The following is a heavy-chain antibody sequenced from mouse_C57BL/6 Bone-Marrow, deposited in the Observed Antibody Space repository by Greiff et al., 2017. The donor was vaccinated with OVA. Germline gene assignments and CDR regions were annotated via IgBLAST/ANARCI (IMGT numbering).Heavy chain of an antibody. J-gene: IGHJ2*01. CDR3: AERGPDYYDSRYYIDY. D-gene: IGHD1-1*01. Sequence: QVQLQQPGAELVKPGASVKMSCKASGYTFTSYWITWVKQRPGQGLEWIGDIYPGSGSTNYNEKFKSKATLTVDTSSSTAYMQLSSLTSEDSAVYYCAERGPDYYDSRYYIDYWGQGTTLTVSS. CDR1: GYTFTSYW. V-gene: IGHV1-55*01. CDR2: IYPGSGST.